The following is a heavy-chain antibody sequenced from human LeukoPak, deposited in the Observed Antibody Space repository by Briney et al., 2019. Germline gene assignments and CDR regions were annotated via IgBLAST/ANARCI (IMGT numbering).Heavy chain of an antibody. J-gene: IGHJ4*02. V-gene: IGHV3-30-3*01. CDR3: TAELSSVLSKFH. CDR2: ISYDGSNK. CDR1: GFTFSSYA. D-gene: IGHD3-3*02. Sequence: GRSLRLSCAASGFTFSSYAMHWVRQAPGKGLKWVAVISYDGSNKYYADSVKGRFTISRDNSKNTLYLQMNSLRAEDTAVYYCTAELSSVLSKFHWGQGTLVTVSS.